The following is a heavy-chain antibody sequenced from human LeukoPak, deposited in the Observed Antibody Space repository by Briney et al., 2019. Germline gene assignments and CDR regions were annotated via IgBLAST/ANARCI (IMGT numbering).Heavy chain of an antibody. V-gene: IGHV3-21*01. CDR1: GFTFSSCS. CDR2: ISSSSSYI. CDR3: ARGALVNSSGYYYFNY. D-gene: IGHD3-22*01. J-gene: IGHJ4*02. Sequence: GGSLRLSCAASGFTFSSCSMNWVRQAPGKGLEWVSSISSSSSYIYYADSVKGRFTISRDNAKNSLYLQMNSLRAEDTAVYYCARGALVNSSGYYYFNYWGQGTLVTVSS.